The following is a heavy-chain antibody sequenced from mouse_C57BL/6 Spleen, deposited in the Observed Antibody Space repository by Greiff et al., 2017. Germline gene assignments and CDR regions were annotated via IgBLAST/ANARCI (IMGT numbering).Heavy chain of an antibody. CDR2: FYPGSGSI. CDR1: GYTFTEYT. D-gene: IGHD1-1*01. J-gene: IGHJ1*03. CDR3: ARHEDGYYYGSSGTYWYFDV. Sequence: QVQLKQSGAELVKPGASVKLSCKASGYTFTEYTIHWVKQRSGQGLEWIGWFYPGSGSIKYNEKFKDKATLTADKSYSTVYMELSRLTSEDSAVDFGARHEDGYYYGSSGTYWYFDVWGTGTTVTVSS. V-gene: IGHV1-62-2*01.